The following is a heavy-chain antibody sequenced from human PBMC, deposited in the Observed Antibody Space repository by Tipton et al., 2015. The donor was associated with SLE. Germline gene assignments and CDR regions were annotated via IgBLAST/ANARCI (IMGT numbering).Heavy chain of an antibody. CDR2: IRSDGNLR. D-gene: IGHD1-26*01. V-gene: IGHV3-30*02. Sequence: SLRLSCTASGFSFRTYGMHWVRQAPGKGLEWVSFIRSDGNLRQYSDSVNGRFTISRDNSENTLYLQMNSLRAEDTAVYYCAKEWANWNWGQGTLVTVSS. CDR1: GFSFRTYG. J-gene: IGHJ4*02. CDR3: AKEWANWN.